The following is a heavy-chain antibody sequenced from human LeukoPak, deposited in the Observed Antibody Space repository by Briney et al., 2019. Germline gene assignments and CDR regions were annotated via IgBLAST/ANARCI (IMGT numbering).Heavy chain of an antibody. CDR3: ARAGPTMVRGVGYDY. CDR1: GFTISSYS. CDR2: ISSSSSYI. J-gene: IGHJ4*02. D-gene: IGHD3-10*01. Sequence: GRSLRLSCAAYGFTISSYSMNWVRQVAGKVLEWVSSISSSSSYIYYADSVKGRFTISRDNAKNSLYLQMNSLRAEDTAVYYCARAGPTMVRGVGYDYWGQGTLVTVSS. V-gene: IGHV3-21*01.